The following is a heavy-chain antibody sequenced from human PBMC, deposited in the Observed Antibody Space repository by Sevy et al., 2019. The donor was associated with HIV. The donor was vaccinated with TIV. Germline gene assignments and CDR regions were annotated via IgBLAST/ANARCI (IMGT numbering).Heavy chain of an antibody. CDR1: GFTFSSYG. CDR3: ARDRGLAGTRDFDY. D-gene: IGHD6-19*01. J-gene: IGHJ4*02. V-gene: IGHV3-33*01. Sequence: GGSLRLSCATSGFTFSSYGMHWVRQAPGKGLEWVSLIWFHGTKEYYSDSVKGRFTVSRDNSKNTLYLQLTSLRPEDTAVYYCARDRGLAGTRDFDYWGQGTLVTVSS. CDR2: IWFHGTKE.